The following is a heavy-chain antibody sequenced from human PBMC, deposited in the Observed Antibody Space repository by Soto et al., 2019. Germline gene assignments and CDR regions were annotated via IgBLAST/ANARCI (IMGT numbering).Heavy chain of an antibody. J-gene: IGHJ4*02. CDR3: ARDKITGLFDY. D-gene: IGHD2-8*02. CDR1: GGSISSGGYS. V-gene: IGHV4-30-2*01. CDR2: INHSGST. Sequence: SETLALTCAVSGGSISSGGYSWSWIRQPPGKGLEWIGYINHSGSTNYNPSLKSRVTISVDTSKNQFSLKLTSVTAADTAVYYCARDKITGLFDYWGQGTLVTVSS.